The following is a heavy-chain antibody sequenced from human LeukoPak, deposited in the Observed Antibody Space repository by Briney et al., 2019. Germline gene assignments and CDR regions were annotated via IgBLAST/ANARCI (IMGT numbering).Heavy chain of an antibody. D-gene: IGHD6-6*01. V-gene: IGHV3-66*01. CDR3: ARDWAYSSSSNFDY. CDR1: GFTVSSNY. Sequence: SGGSLRLSCAASGFTVSSNYMSWVRQAPGKGLEWVSVIYSGGSTYYADPVKGRFTIARDNSKNTLYLQMNSLRAEDTAVYYCARDWAYSSSSNFDYWGQGTLVTVSS. J-gene: IGHJ4*02. CDR2: IYSGGST.